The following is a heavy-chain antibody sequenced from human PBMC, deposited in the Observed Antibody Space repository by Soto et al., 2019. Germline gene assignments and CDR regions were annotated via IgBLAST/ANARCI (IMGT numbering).Heavy chain of an antibody. CDR3: TTDSRSMMGRGDAFDI. CDR2: IKSKTDGGTT. Sequence: GESLKISCAASGFTFSNAWMSWVRQAPGKGLEWVGRIKSKTDGGTTDYAAPVKGRFTISRDDSKNTLYLQMNSLKTEDTAVYYCTTDSRSMMGRGDAFDIWGQGTMVTVSS. D-gene: IGHD1-26*01. J-gene: IGHJ3*02. CDR1: GFTFSNAW. V-gene: IGHV3-15*01.